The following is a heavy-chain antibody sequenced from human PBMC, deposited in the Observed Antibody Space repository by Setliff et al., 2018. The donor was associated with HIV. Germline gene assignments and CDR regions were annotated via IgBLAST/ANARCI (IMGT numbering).Heavy chain of an antibody. J-gene: IGHJ4*02. V-gene: IGHV1-8*02. D-gene: IGHD2-2*01. CDR1: GYTFSSYD. CDR2: INTGNGNT. CDR3: ARTREVPVAERYLDY. Sequence: GASVKVSCKASGYTFSSYDINWVRQATGQRLEWVGWINTGNGNTGYAQKFPGRVTMTRNNSISTAYMELSSLRSEDTAVYYCARTREVPVAERYLDYWGQGALVTVSS.